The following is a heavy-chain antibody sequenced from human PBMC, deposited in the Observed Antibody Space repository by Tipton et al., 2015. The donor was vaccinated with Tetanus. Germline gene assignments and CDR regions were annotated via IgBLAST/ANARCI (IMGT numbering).Heavy chain of an antibody. Sequence: GLVKPSETLSLTCSVTGGSLRGGDYHWSWIRQAPGKGLEWLAYVSSSGRTNSNYDLKSRITTSHDTSKNQFFLRLTSVTSADTAVYYCARANYDFPKKGPFDSWGQGTLVIVSS. CDR2: VSSSGRT. CDR3: ARANYDFPKKGPFDS. D-gene: IGHD3-3*01. J-gene: IGHJ4*02. V-gene: IGHV4-61*08. CDR1: GGSLRGGDYH.